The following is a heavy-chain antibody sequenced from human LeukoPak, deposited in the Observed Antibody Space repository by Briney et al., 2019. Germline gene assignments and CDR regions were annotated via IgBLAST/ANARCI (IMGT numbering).Heavy chain of an antibody. CDR2: IYTSGST. CDR3: AREYRGSGSYYYYYYMDV. J-gene: IGHJ6*03. V-gene: IGHV4-4*07. D-gene: IGHD3-10*01. Sequence: PSETLSLTCTVSGGSISSYYWSWIRQPAGKGLEWIGRIYTSGSTNYNPSLKSRVTMSVDTSKNQFSLKLSSVTAADTVVYYCAREYRGSGSYYYYYYMDVWGKGTTVTISS. CDR1: GGSISSYY.